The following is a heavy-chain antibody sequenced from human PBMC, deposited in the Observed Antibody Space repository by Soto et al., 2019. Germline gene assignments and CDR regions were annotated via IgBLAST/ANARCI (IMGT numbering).Heavy chain of an antibody. Sequence: ASVKVSCKASGYTFTSYYMHWVLQAPGQGLEWMGIINPSGGSTSYAQKFQGRVTMTRDTSTSTVYMELSSLRSEDTAVYYCARERITMVRGVISYYYYYGMDVWGQGTTVTVSS. CDR1: GYTFTSYY. D-gene: IGHD3-10*01. J-gene: IGHJ6*02. V-gene: IGHV1-46*01. CDR3: ARERITMVRGVISYYYYYGMDV. CDR2: INPSGGST.